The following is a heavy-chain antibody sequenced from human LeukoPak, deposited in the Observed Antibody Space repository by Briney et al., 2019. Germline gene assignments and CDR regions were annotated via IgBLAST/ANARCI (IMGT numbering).Heavy chain of an antibody. J-gene: IGHJ5*02. CDR3: AGFIVVVPAASFDP. D-gene: IGHD2-2*01. Sequence: PSETLSLTCAVYGGSFSGYYWSWIRQPPGKGLEWIGEINHSGSTNYNPSLKSRVTISVDTSKNQFSLKLGSVTAADTAVYYCAGFIVVVPAASFDPWGQGTLVTVSS. V-gene: IGHV4-34*01. CDR2: INHSGST. CDR1: GGSFSGYY.